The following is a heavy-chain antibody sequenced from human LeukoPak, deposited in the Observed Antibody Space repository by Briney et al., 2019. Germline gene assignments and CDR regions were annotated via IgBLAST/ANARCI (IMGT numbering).Heavy chain of an antibody. CDR1: GGSISSYY. CDR2: IYSSGST. Sequence: SETLSLTCTVSGGSISSYYWSWIRQPAGKVLEWIGRIYSSGSTEYNPSLKSRVTMSVDTSKNQFSLKLSSVTAADTAVYYCARDPSAVAGYFDCWGQGPLVTVSS. V-gene: IGHV4-4*07. CDR3: ARDPSAVAGYFDC. J-gene: IGHJ4*01. D-gene: IGHD6-19*01.